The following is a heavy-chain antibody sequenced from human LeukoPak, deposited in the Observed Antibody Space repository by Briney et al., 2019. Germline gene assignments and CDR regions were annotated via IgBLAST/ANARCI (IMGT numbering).Heavy chain of an antibody. D-gene: IGHD6-19*01. V-gene: IGHV1-18*01. Sequence: ASVTVSCKASGYTFTSYGISWVRQAPGQGLEWMGWISAYNGNTNYAQKLQGRVTMTTDTSTSTAYMELRSLRSDDTAVYYCARDFRIAVAGFGWFDPWGQGTLVTVSS. J-gene: IGHJ5*02. CDR3: ARDFRIAVAGFGWFDP. CDR2: ISAYNGNT. CDR1: GYTFTSYG.